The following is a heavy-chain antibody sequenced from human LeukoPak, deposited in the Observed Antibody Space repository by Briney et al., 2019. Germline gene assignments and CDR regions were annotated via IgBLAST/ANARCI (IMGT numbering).Heavy chain of an antibody. J-gene: IGHJ5*02. D-gene: IGHD7-27*01. CDR2: IYYSGST. CDR1: GGSISSGDYY. Sequence: SGALSLTCTVSGGSISSGDYYWSWIRQPPGKGLEWIGYIYYSGSTYYNPSLKSRVTIPVDTSKNQFSLKLSSVTAADTAVYYCARDTGVWFDPWGQGTLVTVSS. V-gene: IGHV4-30-4*08. CDR3: ARDTGVWFDP.